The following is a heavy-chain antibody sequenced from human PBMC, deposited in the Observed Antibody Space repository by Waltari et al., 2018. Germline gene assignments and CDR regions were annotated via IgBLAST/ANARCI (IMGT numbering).Heavy chain of an antibody. V-gene: IGHV3-48*04. Sequence: EVQLVESGGGLVQPGGYLRLSCAASGFTFSSDSMTWGGQAPGKGLEWISYISTSSSPIYYADSVKGRFTISRDNAKNSLYLQMNSLRAEDTAVYYCARGRVNGYMDVWGKGTTVTVSS. CDR3: ARGRVNGYMDV. J-gene: IGHJ6*03. D-gene: IGHD3-10*01. CDR2: ISTSSSPI. CDR1: GFTFSSDS.